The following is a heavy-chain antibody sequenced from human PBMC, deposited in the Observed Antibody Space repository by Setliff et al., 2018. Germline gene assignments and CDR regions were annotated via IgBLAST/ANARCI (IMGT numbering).Heavy chain of an antibody. D-gene: IGHD6-19*01. V-gene: IGHV3-73*01. Sequence: PGGSLRLSCAASEFSLSDFHMHWVRQAPGKGLEWVGRVRRNTNSYATAYSASLKGRFTIARDDSKNTAYLQMNSLRAEDTAVYYCARVAQVAGARSGWSYFFYYMDVWGKGTTVTVSS. CDR1: EFSLSDFH. CDR3: ARVAQVAGARSGWSYFFYYMDV. J-gene: IGHJ6*03. CDR2: VRRNTNSYAT.